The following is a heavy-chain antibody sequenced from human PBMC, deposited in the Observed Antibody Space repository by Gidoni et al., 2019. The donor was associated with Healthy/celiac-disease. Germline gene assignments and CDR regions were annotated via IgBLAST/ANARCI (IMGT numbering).Heavy chain of an antibody. CDR1: GFTFSRHG. J-gene: IGHJ6*02. Sequence: QVQLVESGGGVVQPGRSLILSCAASGFTFSRHGMLWVRQAPGKGLSWVAVISCVGSNNYYAASVKGRFTISRYNSKNTLYLQMNSLGAEDTAVYYCAKDSLFWSGYYGHGMDVWGQGTTVTVSS. D-gene: IGHD3-3*01. CDR3: AKDSLFWSGYYGHGMDV. V-gene: IGHV3-30*18. CDR2: ISCVGSNN.